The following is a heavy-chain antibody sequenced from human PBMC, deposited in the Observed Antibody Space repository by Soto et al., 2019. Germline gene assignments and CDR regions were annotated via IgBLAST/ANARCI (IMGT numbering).Heavy chain of an antibody. V-gene: IGHV2-5*02. Sequence: QITLKESGPTLVKPTQTLTLTCTFSGFSLSTSGVGVGWIRQPPGKALEWLALIYWDDDKRYSPSLKSRGTITKDTSKNQVVLTMTNMDPVDTATYYCAHRRLDERRLVLYAFDIGGQGTMVTVSS. D-gene: IGHD2-15*01. CDR1: GFSLSTSGVG. CDR2: IYWDDDK. CDR3: AHRRLDERRLVLYAFDI. J-gene: IGHJ3*02.